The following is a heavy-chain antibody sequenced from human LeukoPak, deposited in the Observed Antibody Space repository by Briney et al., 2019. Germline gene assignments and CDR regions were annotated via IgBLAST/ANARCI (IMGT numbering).Heavy chain of an antibody. V-gene: IGHV3-20*04. CDR1: GFTFNDYG. D-gene: IGHD4-11*01. CDR2: VNWNGDGT. J-gene: IGHJ6*03. CDR3: ARGSPTVTSIYKYYYMDV. Sequence: GGSLRLSCAVSGFTFNDYGMRWDRQVPRRGREWVSAVNWNGDGTGYADSVKGRFTVSRDNAKNYVYLQMNSLRAEDTALYYCARGSPTVTSIYKYYYMDVWGKGTMVTVSS.